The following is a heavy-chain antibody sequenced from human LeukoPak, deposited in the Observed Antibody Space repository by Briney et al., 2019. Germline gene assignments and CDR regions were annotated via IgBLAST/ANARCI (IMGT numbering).Heavy chain of an antibody. CDR2: INPNNGDT. CDR1: GYTFTAQY. CDR3: ARDSRRISTAPYDY. V-gene: IGHV1-2*06. D-gene: IGHD3-3*02. J-gene: IGHJ4*02. Sequence: GASVKVSCKASGYTFTAQYMHWVRQAPGQGLEWMGRINPNNGDTQYAQSFLGRVTMTRDTSTTTAYMQLSSLRSDDTAVYFCARDSRRISTAPYDYWGEGTLVIVSS.